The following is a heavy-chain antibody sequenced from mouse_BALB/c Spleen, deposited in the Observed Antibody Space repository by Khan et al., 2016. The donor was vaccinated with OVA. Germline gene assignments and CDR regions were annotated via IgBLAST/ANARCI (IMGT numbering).Heavy chain of an antibody. V-gene: IGHV1-7*01. D-gene: IGHD1-1*01. Sequence: QVQLMESGAELAKPGASVKMSCKASGYTFINYWILWVKQRPGQGLEWIGYINPSTGYTEYNQNFKDKATLTADKPSSTAYMQLSSLTSEDSAVYYCARRGLRWDFDYWGQGTTLTVSS. J-gene: IGHJ2*01. CDR1: GYTFINYW. CDR2: INPSTGYT. CDR3: ARRGLRWDFDY.